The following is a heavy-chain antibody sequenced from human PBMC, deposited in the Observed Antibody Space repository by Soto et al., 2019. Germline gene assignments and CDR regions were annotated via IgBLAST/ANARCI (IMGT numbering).Heavy chain of an antibody. CDR1: GYTFTSYG. J-gene: IGHJ4*02. V-gene: IGHV1-18*01. CDR2: ISAYNGNT. D-gene: IGHD6-13*01. Sequence: ASVKVSCKASGYTFTSYGISWVRQAPGQGLEWMGWISAYNGNTNYAQKLQGRVTMTTDTSTSTAYMELRSLRSDDTAVYYCARGSGQQLVQGPFDYWGQGTLVTVSS. CDR3: ARGSGQQLVQGPFDY.